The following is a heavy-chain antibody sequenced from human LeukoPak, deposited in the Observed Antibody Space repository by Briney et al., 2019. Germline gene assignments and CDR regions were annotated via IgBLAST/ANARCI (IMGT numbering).Heavy chain of an antibody. CDR2: IIPILGIA. J-gene: IGHJ4*02. CDR3: ARDLDSSGHIDY. V-gene: IGHV1-69*04. CDR1: GGTFSSYT. D-gene: IGHD3-22*01. Sequence: GASVKVSCKASGGTFSSYTISWVRQAPGQGLEWMGRIIPILGIANYAQKFQGRVTITADKSTSTAYMELSSLRFEDTAVYYCARDLDSSGHIDYWDQGTLVTVSS.